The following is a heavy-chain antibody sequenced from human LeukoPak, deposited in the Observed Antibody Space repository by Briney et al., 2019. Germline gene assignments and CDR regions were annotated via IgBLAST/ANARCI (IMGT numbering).Heavy chain of an antibody. CDR3: ARSRTGNFFDF. J-gene: IGHJ4*02. D-gene: IGHD3/OR15-3a*01. V-gene: IGHV3-48*02. Sequence: GGSLRLSCVGIGFSFGDYSMNWVRQAPGKGLEWVSYISSGGGDAHYADSVKGRFTISRDNAQNSLYLQMNSLRDEDTAIYHCARSRTGNFFDFWGPGTLVSVSS. CDR2: ISSGGGDA. CDR1: GFSFGDYS.